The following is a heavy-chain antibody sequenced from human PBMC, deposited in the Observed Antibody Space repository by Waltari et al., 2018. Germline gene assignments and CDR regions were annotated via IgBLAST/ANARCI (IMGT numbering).Heavy chain of an antibody. CDR1: GCTVSNNF. Sequence: EVQLVETGGGLIQPGGSLRLSRAASGCTVSNNFMYWLRQAPGKGLEWVALIYSRGDTYHADSVKGRFTISRDNSQNTLYLQMNSLRVEDTAVYFCARKTDSGGSGGFWGQGTRVTVSS. V-gene: IGHV3-53*02. D-gene: IGHD3-22*01. CDR2: IYSRGDT. CDR3: ARKTDSGGSGGF. J-gene: IGHJ4*02.